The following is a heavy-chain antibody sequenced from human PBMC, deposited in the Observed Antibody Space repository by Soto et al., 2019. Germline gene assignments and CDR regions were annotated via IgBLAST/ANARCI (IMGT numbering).Heavy chain of an antibody. J-gene: IGHJ4*02. CDR3: ARDSLYGGYANLDY. CDR2: ISYDGSNK. D-gene: IGHD5-12*01. CDR1: GFTFSSYA. Sequence: QVQLVESGGGVVQPGRSLRLSCAASGFTFSSYAMHWVRQAPGKGLEWVAVISYDGSNKYYADSVKGRFTISRDNXXNTLYLQMNSLRAEDTAVYYCARDSLYGGYANLDYWGQGTLVTVSS. V-gene: IGHV3-30-3*01.